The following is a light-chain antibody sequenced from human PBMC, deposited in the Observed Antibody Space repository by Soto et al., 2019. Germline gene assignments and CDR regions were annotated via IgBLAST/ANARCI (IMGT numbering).Light chain of an antibody. CDR1: HSDIGSYNS. V-gene: IGLV2-14*01. CDR2: EVS. Sequence: QSVLTQPRSVSGSPGQSVTISCTGAHSDIGSYNSVSWYQQHPDKAPKLMIYEVSDRPSGISSRFSGSKSGNTASLTISGLQTEDEADYYCSSYTSSSTLFGTGTKVTVL. J-gene: IGLJ1*01. CDR3: SSYTSSSTL.